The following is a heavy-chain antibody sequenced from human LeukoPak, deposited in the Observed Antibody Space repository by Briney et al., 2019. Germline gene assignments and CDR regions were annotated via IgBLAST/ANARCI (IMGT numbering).Heavy chain of an antibody. Sequence: SETLSLTCAVSGYSISSGYYWGWIRQPPGKGLEWIGSIYHSGSTYYNPSLKGRVTISVDTSKNQFSLKLSSVTAADTAVYYCARDYSSSSGDAFDIWGQGTMVTVSS. CDR2: IYHSGST. CDR1: GYSISSGYY. V-gene: IGHV4-38-2*02. CDR3: ARDYSSSSGDAFDI. D-gene: IGHD6-6*01. J-gene: IGHJ3*02.